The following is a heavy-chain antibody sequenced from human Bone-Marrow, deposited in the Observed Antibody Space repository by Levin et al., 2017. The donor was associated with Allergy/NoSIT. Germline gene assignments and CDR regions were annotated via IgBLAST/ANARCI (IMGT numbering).Heavy chain of an antibody. V-gene: IGHV4-39*01. D-gene: IGHD6-13*01. CDR2: IFHSGTT. Sequence: KASETLSLTCTVSGVSISSETYYWGWIRQAPGKGLEWIGSIFHSGTTDYNPSLKSRVTLSVDTSRNLFSLKLSSVTAADTAVYYCARHPRLYGSSWPGWFDPWGQGNLVTVSS. J-gene: IGHJ5*02. CDR3: ARHPRLYGSSWPGWFDP. CDR1: GVSISSETYY.